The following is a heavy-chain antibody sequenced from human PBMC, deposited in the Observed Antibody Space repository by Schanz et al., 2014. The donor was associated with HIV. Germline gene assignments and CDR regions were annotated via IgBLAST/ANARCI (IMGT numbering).Heavy chain of an antibody. CDR3: AKPEYDSSGNSQSHFDY. Sequence: EVQLVESGGGLVQPGGSLRLSCAASGFTFNNYAMTWVRQAPGKGLEWVSSISESGGRTYYADSVNGRFTISRDNSKNTLYLQMTTLRIDDTAVYYCAKPEYDSSGNSQSHFDYWGQGTLVTVSS. CDR2: ISESGGRT. J-gene: IGHJ4*02. D-gene: IGHD3-22*01. CDR1: GFTFNNYA. V-gene: IGHV3-23*04.